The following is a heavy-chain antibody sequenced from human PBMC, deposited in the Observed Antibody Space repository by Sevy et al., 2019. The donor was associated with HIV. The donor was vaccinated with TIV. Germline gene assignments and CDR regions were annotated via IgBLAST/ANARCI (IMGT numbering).Heavy chain of an antibody. Sequence: GGSLRLSCAASGFTFSSFSMNWVRQAPGKGLEWISFISTSSFVISTTNNIYYADSVRGRFTISRDNAKNSLYLQMRGLRVEDTAVYYCARNLPVAGICFDYWGQGALVTVSS. V-gene: IGHV3-48*01. CDR3: ARNLPVAGICFDY. J-gene: IGHJ4*02. CDR2: ISTSSFVISTTNNI. D-gene: IGHD6-19*01. CDR1: GFTFSSFS.